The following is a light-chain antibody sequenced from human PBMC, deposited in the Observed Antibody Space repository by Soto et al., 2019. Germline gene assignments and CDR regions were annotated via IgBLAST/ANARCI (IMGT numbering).Light chain of an antibody. Sequence: DIQMTQSPSTLSASVGDRVTITCRASQSINTWLAWYQQKPGKAPKLLIYKASSLGSGVPSRFSGGGSGTEFTLTISSLQPDDFAIYYCQQYNSHSSYTFGQGTKLEIK. V-gene: IGKV1-5*03. CDR1: QSINTW. CDR3: QQYNSHSSYT. CDR2: KAS. J-gene: IGKJ2*01.